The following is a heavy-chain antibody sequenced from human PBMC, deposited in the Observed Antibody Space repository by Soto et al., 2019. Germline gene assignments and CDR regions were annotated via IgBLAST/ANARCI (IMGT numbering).Heavy chain of an antibody. J-gene: IGHJ3*02. CDR3: ARSHCSGGSCYLGAFDI. Sequence: GASVKVSCKASGYTFINFFIHWVRQAPGQGLEWVGIINPSGGATTYPQKFQGRVTMTRDTSTSTVYMDVSSLRFDDTAVYYCARSHCSGGSCYLGAFDIWGQGTMATVS. V-gene: IGHV1-46*01. D-gene: IGHD2-15*01. CDR2: INPSGGAT. CDR1: GYTFINFF.